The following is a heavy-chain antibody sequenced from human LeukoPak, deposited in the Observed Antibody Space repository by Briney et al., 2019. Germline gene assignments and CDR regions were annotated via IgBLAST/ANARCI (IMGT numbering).Heavy chain of an antibody. CDR1: GFTFSNYN. CDR2: INSRSTYI. J-gene: IGHJ5*01. Sequence: GGSLRLSCGASGFTFSNYNMNWVRQAPGEGLEWVSSINSRSTYIFYADSVMGRFTISRDNAKTSLFLQMNSLRAEATAVYYCARDETKGFDSWGQGTLVTGSS. CDR3: ARDETKGFDS. D-gene: IGHD1-14*01. V-gene: IGHV3-21*01.